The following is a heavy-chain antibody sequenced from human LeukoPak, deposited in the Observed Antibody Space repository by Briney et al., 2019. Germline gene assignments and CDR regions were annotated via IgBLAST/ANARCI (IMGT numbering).Heavy chain of an antibody. CDR3: AKVHYYGSGSYYNPLDY. CDR1: GFTFSSYA. D-gene: IGHD3-10*01. CDR2: ISYDGSNK. J-gene: IGHJ4*02. Sequence: GRSLRLSCAASGFTFSSYAMHWVRQAPGKGLEWVAVISYDGSNKYYADSVKGRFTISRDNSKNTLYLQMNSLRAEDTALYYCAKVHYYGSGSYYNPLDYWGQGTLVTVSS. V-gene: IGHV3-30*04.